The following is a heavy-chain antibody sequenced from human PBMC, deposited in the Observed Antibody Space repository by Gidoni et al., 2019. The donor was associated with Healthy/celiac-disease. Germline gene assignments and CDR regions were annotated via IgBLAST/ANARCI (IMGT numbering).Heavy chain of an antibody. Sequence: QVQLVASGGGVVQPGRSLRLSCAASGFTFSSYAMPWVRQAPGKGLEWVAVISYDGSNKYYADSVKGRFTISRDNSKNTLYLQMNSLRAEDTAVYYCARDAPLGPVLRFLEWLANGMDVWGQGTTVTVSS. V-gene: IGHV3-30-3*01. J-gene: IGHJ6*02. D-gene: IGHD3-3*01. CDR1: GFTFSSYA. CDR3: ARDAPLGPVLRFLEWLANGMDV. CDR2: ISYDGSNK.